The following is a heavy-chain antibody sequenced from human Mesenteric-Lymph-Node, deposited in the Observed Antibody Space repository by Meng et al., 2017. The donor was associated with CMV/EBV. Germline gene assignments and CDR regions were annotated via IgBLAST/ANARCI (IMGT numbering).Heavy chain of an antibody. V-gene: IGHV4-39*07. CDR3: ARGLWFGGYAMDV. Sequence: SETLSLTCAVSGGSIDTRRYYWGWIRQPPGKGPEWIGSFYYSGTTYYSPSLKSRVTILVDTSKNQFSLKLRSVTAADTAAYYCARGLWFGGYAMDVWGQGTTVTVSS. D-gene: IGHD3-10*01. CDR1: GGSIDTRRYY. J-gene: IGHJ6*02. CDR2: FYYSGTT.